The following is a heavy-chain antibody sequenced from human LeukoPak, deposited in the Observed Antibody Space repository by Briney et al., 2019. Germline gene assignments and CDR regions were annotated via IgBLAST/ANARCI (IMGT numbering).Heavy chain of an antibody. D-gene: IGHD3-22*01. J-gene: IGHJ4*02. Sequence: PGGSLRLSCAASGFTFSTYTMNWVRQAPGKGLEWVSSITSSSSYIYYADSVKGRFTISRDNAKNSLFLQMNSLRVEDTAVYYCARHVVAVGFDYWGQGTLVTVSS. CDR3: ARHVVAVGFDY. CDR2: ITSSSSYI. CDR1: GFTFSTYT. V-gene: IGHV3-21*01.